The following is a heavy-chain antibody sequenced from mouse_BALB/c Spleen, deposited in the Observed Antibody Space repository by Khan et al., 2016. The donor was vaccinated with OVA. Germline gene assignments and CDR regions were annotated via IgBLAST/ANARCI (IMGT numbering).Heavy chain of an antibody. CDR1: GYAITSDYA. J-gene: IGHJ2*01. Sequence: EVQLQESGPGLVKPSQSLSLTCTVTGYAITSDYAWNWIRQFPGNKLEWMGYIKYSGSTSYNPSLKSRISITRDTSKNQFFLQLNSVTNEDTATDYCARSGTISTVVVTDFDFWGQGTTLTVSS. CDR2: IKYSGST. D-gene: IGHD1-1*01. CDR3: ARSGTISTVVVTDFDF. V-gene: IGHV3-2*02.